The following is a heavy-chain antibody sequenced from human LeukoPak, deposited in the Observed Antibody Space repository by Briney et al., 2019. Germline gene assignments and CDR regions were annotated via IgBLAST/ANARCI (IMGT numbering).Heavy chain of an antibody. J-gene: IGHJ4*02. Sequence: GASVKVSCKASGYTFTGYYMHWVRQAPGQGLEWMGRINPNSGGKNYAQKFQGRGTMTRDTSISTAYTELSRLRSDDTAVYYCARDYYGSGSYLYWGQGTLVTVSS. CDR1: GYTFTGYY. CDR3: ARDYYGSGSYLY. V-gene: IGHV1-2*06. CDR2: INPNSGGK. D-gene: IGHD3-10*01.